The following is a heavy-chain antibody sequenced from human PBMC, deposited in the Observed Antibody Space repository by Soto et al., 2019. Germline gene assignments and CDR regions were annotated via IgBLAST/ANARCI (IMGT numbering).Heavy chain of an antibody. Sequence: QVQLVQSGVEVKTPGASVKVSCKASGYTFTNYGITWVRQAPGQGLEWMGWISAYNGDTNYAQKLQGRVTMITDTSTSTAYMELRSLRSDDTAVYYCARNCSGGSCYFGWFDPWGQGTLVTVSS. CDR1: GYTFTNYG. J-gene: IGHJ5*02. CDR3: ARNCSGGSCYFGWFDP. D-gene: IGHD2-15*01. V-gene: IGHV1-18*01. CDR2: ISAYNGDT.